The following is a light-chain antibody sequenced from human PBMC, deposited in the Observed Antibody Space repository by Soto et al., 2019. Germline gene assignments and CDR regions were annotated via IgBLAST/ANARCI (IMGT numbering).Light chain of an antibody. CDR1: TSDVGGYSF. Sequence: QSALTQPASVSGSPGQSITISCTGTTSDVGGYSFVSWYQLHPGKAPKLMIYDVTKRPSGVPDRFSGSKSGNTASLTISGLQAEDEADYYCCSYAGGYTWVFGGGTKVTVL. CDR3: CSYAGGYTWV. CDR2: DVT. J-gene: IGLJ3*02. V-gene: IGLV2-11*01.